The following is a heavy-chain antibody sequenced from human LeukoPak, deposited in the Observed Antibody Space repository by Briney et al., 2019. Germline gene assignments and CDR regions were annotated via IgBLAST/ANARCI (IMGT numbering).Heavy chain of an antibody. CDR2: IYYSGST. V-gene: IGHV4-39*02. J-gene: IGHJ5*02. Sequence: SETLSLTCTVSVCSISSSSYYWGWIRQPPGKGLEWIGSIYYSGSTYYNPSLKSRVTISVDTSKNQFSLKLSSVTAADTAVYYCARESTVSDPWGQGTLVTVSS. D-gene: IGHD4-17*01. CDR1: VCSISSSSYY. CDR3: ARESTVSDP.